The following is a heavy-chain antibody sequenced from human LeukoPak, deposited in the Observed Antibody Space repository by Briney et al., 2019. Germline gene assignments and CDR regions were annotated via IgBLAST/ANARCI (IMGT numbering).Heavy chain of an antibody. Sequence: PSETLSLTCSVSGGSISSYYWSWIRQPAGKGLEWIGRIYTSGSTNYNPSLKSRVTMSVDTSKNQFSLKLSSVTAADTAVYYCARDLGSGSPTMYYFDYWGQGTLVTVSS. D-gene: IGHD3-10*01. CDR2: IYTSGST. CDR1: GGSISSYY. J-gene: IGHJ4*02. CDR3: ARDLGSGSPTMYYFDY. V-gene: IGHV4-4*07.